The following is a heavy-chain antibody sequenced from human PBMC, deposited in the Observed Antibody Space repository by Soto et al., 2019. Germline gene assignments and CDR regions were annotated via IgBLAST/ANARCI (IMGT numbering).Heavy chain of an antibody. CDR1: GDSVSSDSAT. D-gene: IGHD6-19*01. Sequence: QVQLQQSGPGLVKPSQTLSLICAISGDSVSSDSATWNWIRQSPSRGLEWLGRTYYRSKWYNDYAVSVKRRIAITPDTPKNQLSLQLNSVTPEDTAVYFCARDSSGWPWYFDLWGRGTLVTVSS. V-gene: IGHV6-1*01. CDR2: TYYRSKWYN. J-gene: IGHJ2*01. CDR3: ARDSSGWPWYFDL.